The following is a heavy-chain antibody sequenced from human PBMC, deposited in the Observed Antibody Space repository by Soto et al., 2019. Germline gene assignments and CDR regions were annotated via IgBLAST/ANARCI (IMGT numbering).Heavy chain of an antibody. CDR3: ANIFNWKYFDY. CDR2: ISGSGGST. D-gene: IGHD1-1*01. CDR1: GFTFSSYA. J-gene: IGHJ4*02. Sequence: GGSLRLSCASSGFTFSSYALSWVRQAPGKGLEWVSAISGSGGSTYYADSVKGRFTISRDNSQNTLYLQMNSLRAEDTAVYYCANIFNWKYFDYWGQGTLVTVSS. V-gene: IGHV3-23*01.